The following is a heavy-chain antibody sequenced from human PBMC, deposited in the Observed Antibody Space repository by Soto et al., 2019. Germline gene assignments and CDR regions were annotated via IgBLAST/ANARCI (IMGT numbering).Heavy chain of an antibody. V-gene: IGHV2-5*02. Sequence: QITLKESGPTLVRPAQTLTLTCAFSGFSLTSSDMGVSWIRQPPGKALEWLALIYWDDDKRYSPSLKDRLAISKDASRNQVVLTTTNVDPVDTAAYFCAHAGDYDLLTFDHWGPGTLVTVSS. CDR1: GFSLTSSDMG. CDR3: AHAGDYDLLTFDH. CDR2: IYWDDDK. D-gene: IGHD4-17*01. J-gene: IGHJ4*02.